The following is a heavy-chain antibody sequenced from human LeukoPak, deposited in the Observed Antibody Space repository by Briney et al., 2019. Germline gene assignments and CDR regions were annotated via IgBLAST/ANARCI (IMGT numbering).Heavy chain of an antibody. Sequence: GGSLRLSCAASGFTFSSYAMSWVRQAPGKGLEWVSSISSGSRYMYYADSVKGRFTISRDNAKNSLYLLMNSLRAEDTAVYYCATDVRDEYSSGWYPIGYWGQGTLVTVSS. V-gene: IGHV3-21*01. CDR2: ISSGSRYM. J-gene: IGHJ4*02. CDR1: GFTFSSYA. CDR3: ATDVRDEYSSGWYPIGY. D-gene: IGHD6-19*01.